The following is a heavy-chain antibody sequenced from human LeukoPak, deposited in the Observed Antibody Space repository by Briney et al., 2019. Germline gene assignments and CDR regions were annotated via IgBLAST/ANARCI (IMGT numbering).Heavy chain of an antibody. CDR1: GFTFSSYA. V-gene: IGHV3-23*01. CDR2: ISGSGGST. CDR3: ARMDIAAAGGFDY. J-gene: IGHJ4*02. Sequence: PGGSLRLSCAASGFTFSSYAMSWVRQAPGKGLEWVSAISGSGGSTYYADSVKGRFTISRDNAKNSLYLQTNSLRAEDTAVYYCARMDIAAAGGFDYWGQGTLVTVSS. D-gene: IGHD6-13*01.